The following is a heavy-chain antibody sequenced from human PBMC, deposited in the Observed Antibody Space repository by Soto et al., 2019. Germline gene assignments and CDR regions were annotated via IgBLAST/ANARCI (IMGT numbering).Heavy chain of an antibody. CDR3: ARGVYGSGNYYTGPSAFDI. CDR2: AIPGVNTA. J-gene: IGHJ3*02. D-gene: IGHD3-10*01. CDR1: GGTLSDHG. V-gene: IGHV1-69*06. Sequence: QVQLEQSGAEVKKPGSSVKVSCKASGGTLSDHGVAWLRQAPGQGLEWMGGAIPGVNTAKYAQKFQGRVTVTADKFPTIADVELSSLRSEDTAFYFCARGVYGSGNYYTGPSAFDIWGQGTMVIVSS.